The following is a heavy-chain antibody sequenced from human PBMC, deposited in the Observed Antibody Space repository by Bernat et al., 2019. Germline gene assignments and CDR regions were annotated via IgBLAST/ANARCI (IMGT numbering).Heavy chain of an antibody. V-gene: IGHV3-30*18. CDR2: ISYDGSNK. CDR1: GFPFSSYV. CDR3: AKGSGNMDV. J-gene: IGHJ6*02. Sequence: QVQLVESGGGVVQPGRSLRLSCAASGFPFSSYVMHWVRQAPGKGLEWVALISYDGSNKYYADSVKGRFTISRDNSKNTLYLQMNSLRAEDTAVYYCAKGSGNMDVWGQGTTVTVSS.